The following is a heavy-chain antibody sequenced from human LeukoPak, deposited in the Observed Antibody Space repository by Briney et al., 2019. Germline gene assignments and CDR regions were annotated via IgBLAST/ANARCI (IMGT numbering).Heavy chain of an antibody. D-gene: IGHD1-14*01. CDR1: GGSFSGNY. CDR2: INYSGTT. CDR3: ARGSFKNRGAFDI. Sequence: PSETLSLTCAVYGGSFSGNYWTWIRQPPGKGLEWIGEINYSGTTNYNPSLESRVTISVDTSKNQFSLKLSSVTAADTAVYYCARGSFKNRGAFDIWGQGTMVTVSS. J-gene: IGHJ3*02. V-gene: IGHV4-34*01.